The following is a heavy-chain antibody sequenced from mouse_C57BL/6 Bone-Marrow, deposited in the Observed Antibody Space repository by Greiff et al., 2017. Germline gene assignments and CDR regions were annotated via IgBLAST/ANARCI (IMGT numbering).Heavy chain of an antibody. Sequence: EVQGVESGGGLVQPGGSMKLSCAASGFTFSDAWMDWVRQSPEKGLEWVAEIRNKANNHATYYAESVKGRFTISRDDSKSSVYLQMNSLRAEDTGIYYCTRDGYYYYAMDYWGQGTSVTVSS. CDR2: IRNKANNHAT. CDR1: GFTFSDAW. CDR3: TRDGYYYYAMDY. J-gene: IGHJ4*01. D-gene: IGHD2-3*01. V-gene: IGHV6-6*01.